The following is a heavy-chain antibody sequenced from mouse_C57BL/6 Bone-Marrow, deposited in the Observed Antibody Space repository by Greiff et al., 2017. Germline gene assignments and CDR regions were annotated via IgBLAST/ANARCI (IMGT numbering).Heavy chain of an antibody. CDR2: IWGGGST. Sequence: VKLQQSGPGLVAPSQSLSITCTVSGFSLTSYGVDWVRQPPGKGLAWLGVIWGGGSTNYNSALMSRLSISKDNSKSQVFLKMNSLQTDDTAMYYCATLWLRRRDYAMDYWGQGTSVTVSS. V-gene: IGHV2-9*01. CDR1: GFSLTSYG. D-gene: IGHD2-2*01. J-gene: IGHJ4*01. CDR3: ATLWLRRRDYAMDY.